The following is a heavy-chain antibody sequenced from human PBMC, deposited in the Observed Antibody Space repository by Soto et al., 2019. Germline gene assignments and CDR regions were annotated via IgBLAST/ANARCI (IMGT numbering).Heavy chain of an antibody. CDR3: ARDGQAPYSYYGMDV. CDR2: ISGYNGNT. V-gene: IGHV1-18*01. D-gene: IGHD2-21*01. CDR1: GYTFTNYG. J-gene: IGHJ6*02. Sequence: QVQLVQSGAEVKKPGASVTVSCKASGYTFTNYGFSWVRQAPGQGLEWMGWISGYNGNTKYAEKFQNRVTMTTDTSTNTAHMELRSLRSDDTAVYYCARDGQAPYSYYGMDVWGQGTAVTVSS.